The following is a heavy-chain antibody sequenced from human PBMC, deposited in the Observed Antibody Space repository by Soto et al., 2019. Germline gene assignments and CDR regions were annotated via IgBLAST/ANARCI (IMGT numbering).Heavy chain of an antibody. CDR1: GGTVASSHW. Sequence: QVQLQESGPRLVKPSGSLSLTCGVSGGTVASSHWWSWVRQSPGGGLEWIGNVYHTGDTNLNPSLQRRVTISVDKSNNQFALRLKSLTAADTAVYFCAREIVTAGGNNYFDPWGPGTLVTVSS. CDR2: VYHTGDT. J-gene: IGHJ5*02. D-gene: IGHD2-21*02. CDR3: AREIVTAGGNNYFDP. V-gene: IGHV4-4*02.